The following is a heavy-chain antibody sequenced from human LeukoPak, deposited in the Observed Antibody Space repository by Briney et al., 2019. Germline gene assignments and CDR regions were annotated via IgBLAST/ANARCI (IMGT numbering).Heavy chain of an antibody. D-gene: IGHD3-10*01. Sequence: SETLSLTCTVSGGSISSSSYYWGWIRQPPGKGLEWIGSIYYSGSTYYNPSLKSRVTVSVDTSKNQFSLKLSSVTAADTAVYYCARLGRETIDYWGQGTLVTVSS. V-gene: IGHV4-39*01. J-gene: IGHJ4*02. CDR2: IYYSGST. CDR1: GGSISSSSYY. CDR3: ARLGRETIDY.